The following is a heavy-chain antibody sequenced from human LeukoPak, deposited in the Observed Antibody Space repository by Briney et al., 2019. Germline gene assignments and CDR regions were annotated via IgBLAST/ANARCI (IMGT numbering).Heavy chain of an antibody. CDR3: ARDKERMATIISRLWAFDI. CDR1: GFTVSSNY. D-gene: IGHD5-12*01. CDR2: IYSGGST. J-gene: IGHJ3*02. Sequence: GGSLRLSCAASGFTVSSNYMSWVRQAPGKGLEWVSVIYSGGSTYYADSVKGRFTISRDNSKNTLYLQMNSLRAEDTAVYYCARDKERMATIISRLWAFDIWGQGTMVTVSS. V-gene: IGHV3-66*01.